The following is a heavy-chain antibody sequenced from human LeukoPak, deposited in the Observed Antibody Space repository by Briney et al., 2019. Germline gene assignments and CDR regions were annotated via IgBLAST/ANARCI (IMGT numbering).Heavy chain of an antibody. CDR2: ISWSSDNI. D-gene: IGHD5-12*01. Sequence: GGSLRLSCAATGFIFSNYAMSWVRQAPGKGLEWVSGISWSSDNIDYADSVKGRFTISRDNAKNSLYLQMNSLRVEDTALYYCAKDSGSSSGYESWFDPWGQGTLVTVSS. J-gene: IGHJ5*02. V-gene: IGHV3-9*01. CDR3: AKDSGSSSGYESWFDP. CDR1: GFIFSNYA.